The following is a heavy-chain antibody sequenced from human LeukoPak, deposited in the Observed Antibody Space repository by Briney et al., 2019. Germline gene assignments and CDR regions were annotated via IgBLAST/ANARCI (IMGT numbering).Heavy chain of an antibody. CDR3: ESSWGRRWYLDY. Sequence: GGSLRLSCAASGFTFSSYSMNWLRQAPGKGLEWVSSISGSSSYIYYADSVKGRFTIYRDNAKNSLYLQMNNLRAEDTALYHSESSWGRRWYLDYWGQGTMVIVSS. CDR1: GFTFSSYS. V-gene: IGHV3-21*01. CDR2: ISGSSSYI. D-gene: IGHD3-16*01. J-gene: IGHJ4*02.